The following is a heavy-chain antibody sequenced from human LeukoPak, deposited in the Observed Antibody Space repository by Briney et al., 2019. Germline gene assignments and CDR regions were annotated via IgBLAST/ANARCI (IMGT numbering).Heavy chain of an antibody. CDR2: ISGSSGYI. CDR1: GFTFSHYY. J-gene: IGHJ4*02. D-gene: IGHD6-6*01. V-gene: IGHV3-21*06. CDR3: AKAGDSSSSPLFLD. Sequence: GGSLRLSCAASGFTFSHYYMTWVRQAPGKWLEWVSSISGSSGYIFYADSVKGRFTISRDNAKNSLYLQMNSLRAEDAAVYYCAKAGDSSSSPLFLDWGQGTLVTVSS.